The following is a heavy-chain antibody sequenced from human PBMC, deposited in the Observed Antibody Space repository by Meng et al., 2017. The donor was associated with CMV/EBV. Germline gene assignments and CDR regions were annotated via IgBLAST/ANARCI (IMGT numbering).Heavy chain of an antibody. CDR3: ARALIAVAGSWDYYYGMDV. V-gene: IGHV3-53*01. J-gene: IGHJ6*02. D-gene: IGHD6-19*01. Sequence: GESLKISCAASGFTVSSNYMSWVRQAPGKGLEWVSVIYSGGSTIYYADSVKGRFTISRDNAKNSLYLQMNSLRAEDTAVYYCARALIAVAGSWDYYYGMDVWGQGTTVTVSS. CDR1: GFTVSSNY. CDR2: IYSGGSTI.